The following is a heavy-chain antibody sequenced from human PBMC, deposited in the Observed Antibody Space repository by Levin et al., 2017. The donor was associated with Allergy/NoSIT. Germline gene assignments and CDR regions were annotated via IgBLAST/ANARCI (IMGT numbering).Heavy chain of an antibody. D-gene: IGHD1-26*01. Sequence: SETLSLTCAVYGGSFSGYYWSWIRQPPGKGLEWIGEINHSGSTNYNPSLKSRVTISVDTSKNQFSLKLSSVTAADTAVYYCARVGGSYRLGWFDPWGQGTLVTVSS. J-gene: IGHJ5*02. CDR2: INHSGST. V-gene: IGHV4-34*01. CDR1: GGSFSGYY. CDR3: ARVGGSYRLGWFDP.